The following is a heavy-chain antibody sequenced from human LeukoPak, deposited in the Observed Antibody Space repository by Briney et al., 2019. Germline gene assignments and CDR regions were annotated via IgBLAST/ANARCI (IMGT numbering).Heavy chain of an antibody. D-gene: IGHD2-2*01. J-gene: IGHJ4*02. V-gene: IGHV3-23*01. Sequence: PGGSLRLSCAVSGITLSNYGMSWVRQAPGKGLEWVAGISGSGGSTNYADSVKGRFTISRDNPKNTLYLQMNSLRAEDTAVYYCASNYCSSTSCYFDYWGQGTLVTVSS. CDR3: ASNYCSSTSCYFDY. CDR1: GITLSNYG. CDR2: ISGSGGST.